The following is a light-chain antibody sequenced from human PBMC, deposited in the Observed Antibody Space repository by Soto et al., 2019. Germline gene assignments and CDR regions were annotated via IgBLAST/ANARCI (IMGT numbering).Light chain of an antibody. J-gene: IGKJ1*01. CDR1: QSVSSN. V-gene: IGKV3D-15*01. CDR2: GAS. Sequence: EIVMTQSPATLSVSPGERATLSCRASQSVSSNLAWYQHKPGQAPRLLIHGASTRATGIPARISGSGSGTEFTLTISSLQPDDFATYYCQHYNSYSEAFGQGTKVDI. CDR3: QHYNSYSEA.